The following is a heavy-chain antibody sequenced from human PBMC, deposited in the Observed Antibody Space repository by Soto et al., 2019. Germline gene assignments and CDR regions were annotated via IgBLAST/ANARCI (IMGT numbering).Heavy chain of an antibody. V-gene: IGHV1-18*04. Sequence: QVPLVQSGPEVKSPGASVRVSCNASGYKFNTFGISWVRQAPGQGLEWMGWISGYNGRTTYAEKFRARLTMTADTSTSTAYMELRSLRSDDTAVFYCARDHDFGSGYWPLGYWGQGTLVTVSS. CDR1: GYKFNTFG. D-gene: IGHD3-3*01. J-gene: IGHJ4*02. CDR2: ISGYNGRT. CDR3: ARDHDFGSGYWPLGY.